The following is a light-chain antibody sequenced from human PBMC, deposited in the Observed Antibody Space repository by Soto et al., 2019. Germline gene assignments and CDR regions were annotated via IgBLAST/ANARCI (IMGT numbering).Light chain of an antibody. CDR1: QGISNW. J-gene: IGKJ4*01. CDR2: SAS. V-gene: IGKV1-12*01. Sequence: DIQMTQSPSSVSASVGDRVTITCRASQGISNWLAWYQQQPGKAPKLLIYSASTLQSGVPSRFSGGGAGTHFTLIISSLQPEDFATYYCQQTNTFFPLSFGGGTKVVIK. CDR3: QQTNTFFPLS.